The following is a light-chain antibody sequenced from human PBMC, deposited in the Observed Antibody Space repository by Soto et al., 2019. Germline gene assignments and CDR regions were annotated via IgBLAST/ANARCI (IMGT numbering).Light chain of an antibody. CDR1: QSVTSN. V-gene: IGKV3-15*01. J-gene: IGKJ4*01. CDR3: QQSYSTPLT. Sequence: ELDMTQSPPTLSVSPEERVTRHCRASQSVTSNLAWYQHKPGQSPRLLIYRASARATGIPARFCGSGSGTDFTLTISSLQPEDFATYYCQQSYSTPLTFGGGTKVDIK. CDR2: RAS.